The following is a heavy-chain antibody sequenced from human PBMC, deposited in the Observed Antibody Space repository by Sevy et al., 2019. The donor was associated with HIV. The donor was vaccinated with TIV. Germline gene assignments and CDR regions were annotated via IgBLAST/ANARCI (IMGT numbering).Heavy chain of an antibody. J-gene: IGHJ4*02. V-gene: IGHV3-7*01. CDR3: VREGLGGFSYSLDC. CDR1: GFTFSSYW. CDR2: MKEDGSEK. D-gene: IGHD5-18*01. Sequence: GGSLRLSCAASGFTFSSYWMSWVRQAPGKGLEWVATMKEDGSEKSYEDSVKGRFTISRDNAKNSLYLQMNSLRVDDTALYYCVREGLGGFSYSLDCWGQGTLVTVSS.